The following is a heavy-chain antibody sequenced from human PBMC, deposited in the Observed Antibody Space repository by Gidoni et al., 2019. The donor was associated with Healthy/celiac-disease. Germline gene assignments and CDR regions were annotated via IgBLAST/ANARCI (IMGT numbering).Heavy chain of an antibody. D-gene: IGHD5-12*01. V-gene: IGHV1-3*01. CDR1: GYTFTSYA. CDR3: ARGLRDGYNFGY. J-gene: IGHJ4*02. CDR2: INAGNGNT. Sequence: QVQLVQSGAEVKKPGASVKVSCKASGYTFTSYAMHWVRQAPGQRLEWMGWINAGNGNTKYSQKFQGRVTITRDTSASTAYMKLSSLRSEDTAVYYCARGLRDGYNFGYWGQGTLVTVSS.